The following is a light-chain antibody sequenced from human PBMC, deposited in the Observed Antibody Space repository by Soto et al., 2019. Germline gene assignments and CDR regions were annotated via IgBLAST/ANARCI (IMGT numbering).Light chain of an antibody. V-gene: IGKV3-20*01. J-gene: IGKJ1*01. CDR1: QNLGSNY. Sequence: EIMLTQSPGTRSLSPGDRGTLSCRASQNLGSNYLAWYKQKPGQAPRLLIYGASTRATGVPDRFSGSGSGPDFTLTISRLEPEDFAVYHCQQYGSLSWTFGQGTKVAIK. CDR3: QQYGSLSWT. CDR2: GAS.